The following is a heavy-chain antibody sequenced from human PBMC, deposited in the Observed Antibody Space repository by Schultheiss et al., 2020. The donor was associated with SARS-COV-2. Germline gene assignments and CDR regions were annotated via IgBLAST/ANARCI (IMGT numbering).Heavy chain of an antibody. J-gene: IGHJ6*02. Sequence: GGSLRLSCAASGFTFSNAWMSWVRQAPGKGLEWVAVISYDGSNKYYADSVKGRFTISRDNSKNTLYLQMNSLRAEDTAVYYCASSGDIVVETDYYYYGMDVWGQGTTVTVS. D-gene: IGHD2-2*01. CDR1: GFTFSNAW. V-gene: IGHV3-30*03. CDR3: ASSGDIVVETDYYYYGMDV. CDR2: ISYDGSNK.